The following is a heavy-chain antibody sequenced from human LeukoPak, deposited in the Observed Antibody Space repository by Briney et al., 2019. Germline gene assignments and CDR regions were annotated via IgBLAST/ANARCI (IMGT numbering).Heavy chain of an antibody. Sequence: GGSLRLSCAASGITFSSFWMSWVRQAPGKGLEWVANIKQDGSEKYYVDSVKGRFTISRDNAKNSLHLQMNSLRAEDTAVYYCARPIVATNLDYWGQGTLVTVSS. J-gene: IGHJ4*02. CDR3: ARPIVATNLDY. CDR1: GITFSSFW. D-gene: IGHD5-12*01. V-gene: IGHV3-7*05. CDR2: IKQDGSEK.